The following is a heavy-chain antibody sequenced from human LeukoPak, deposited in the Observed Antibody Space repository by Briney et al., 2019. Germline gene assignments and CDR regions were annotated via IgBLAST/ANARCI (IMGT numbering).Heavy chain of an antibody. V-gene: IGHV3-21*01. CDR2: ISSSSSYI. D-gene: IGHD1-1*01. J-gene: IGHJ4*02. CDR1: GFTFSIYS. CDR3: ARDPRTVRI. Sequence: GGSLRLSCATSGFTFSIYSMNWVRQAPGKGLEWVSSISSSSSYIYYADSVRGRFTISRDNAKNSLYLQMNSLRVEDTAVYYCARDPRTVRIWGQGTLVTVSS.